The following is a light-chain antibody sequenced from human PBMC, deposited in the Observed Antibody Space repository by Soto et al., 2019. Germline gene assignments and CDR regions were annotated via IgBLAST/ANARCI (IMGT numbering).Light chain of an antibody. CDR1: QKISSS. CDR2: AAS. V-gene: IGKV1-39*01. CDR3: QQTYA. Sequence: DIQMTQSPSSLSASVGDRVTITCRASQKISSSLNWYQQKPGTAPKLLIYAASSLQSGVPSRFSGSGSGTDFTLNSTSLQPEDFATYYCQQTYAFGGGTKIEIK. J-gene: IGKJ4*01.